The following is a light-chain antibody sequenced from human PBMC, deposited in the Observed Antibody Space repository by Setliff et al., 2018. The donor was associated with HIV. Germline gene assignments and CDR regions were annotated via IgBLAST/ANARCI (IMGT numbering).Light chain of an antibody. CDR1: QSVKNL. J-gene: IGKJ4*01. Sequence: DIQMTQSPSSLSASVGDRVTITCRASQSVKNLLNWYQQKPGKAPKLLIFAASSLQSGVPSRFSGSGSGTDFTLTISSLQPEDFATYYCQQRSSTLLTFGGGTKVDIK. CDR3: QQRSSTLLT. CDR2: AAS. V-gene: IGKV1-39*01.